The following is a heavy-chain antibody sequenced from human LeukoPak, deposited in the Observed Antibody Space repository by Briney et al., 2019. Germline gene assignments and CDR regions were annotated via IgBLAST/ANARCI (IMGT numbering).Heavy chain of an antibody. D-gene: IGHD1-26*01. CDR2: ISSSSSYI. Sequence: GGSLRLSCSASEFTFTSYTMNWVRQAPGKGLEWVSSISSSSSYIYYADSVKGRFTISRDNAKNSLYLQMNSLRAEDTAVYYCARSSGSYFDYWGQGTLVTVSS. CDR1: EFTFTSYT. J-gene: IGHJ4*02. CDR3: ARSSGSYFDY. V-gene: IGHV3-21*01.